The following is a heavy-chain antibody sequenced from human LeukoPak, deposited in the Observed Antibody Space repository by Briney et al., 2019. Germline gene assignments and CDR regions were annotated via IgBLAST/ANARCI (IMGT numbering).Heavy chain of an antibody. CDR2: ISAYNGNT. V-gene: IGHV1-18*01. CDR1: GYTFTSYG. CDR3: ARDNWRYCSSTSCFITDY. Sequence: ASVKVSCKASGYTFTSYGISWVRQAPGQGLEWMGWISAYNGNTNYAQKLQGRVTMTTDTSTSTAYMGLRSLRSDDTAVYYCARDNWRYCSSTSCFITDYWGQGTLVTVSS. J-gene: IGHJ4*02. D-gene: IGHD2-2*01.